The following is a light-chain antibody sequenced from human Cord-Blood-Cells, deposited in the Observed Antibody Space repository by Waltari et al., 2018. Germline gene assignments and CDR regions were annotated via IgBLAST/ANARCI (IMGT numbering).Light chain of an antibody. CDR2: DAS. CDR1: QGIRSA. V-gene: IGKV1-13*02. CDR3: QQFNSYPLT. J-gene: IGKJ4*01. Sequence: AIHLTQSPSSLSASVGDRVTITRRAMQGIRSALAWYQQKPGKAPKLWIYDASSLESGVPSRVSGSGSWTDFTLTISSLQPEDFATYYCQQFNSYPLTVGGGTKVEI.